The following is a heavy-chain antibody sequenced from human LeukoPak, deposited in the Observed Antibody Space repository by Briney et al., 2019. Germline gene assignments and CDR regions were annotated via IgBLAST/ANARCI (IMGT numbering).Heavy chain of an antibody. D-gene: IGHD2-2*01. Sequence: SETLSLTCSVSGGSISSGTYYWSWIRQHPGKGLEWIGYIYYSGSTYYNPSLKSRVTISPDTSKNQFSLKLASVTAADTAVYYCARSYPGGYCTSSGCHGDYFDYWGQGILVTVSS. J-gene: IGHJ4*02. CDR3: ARSYPGGYCTSSGCHGDYFDY. CDR2: IYYSGST. V-gene: IGHV4-31*03. CDR1: GGSISSGTYY.